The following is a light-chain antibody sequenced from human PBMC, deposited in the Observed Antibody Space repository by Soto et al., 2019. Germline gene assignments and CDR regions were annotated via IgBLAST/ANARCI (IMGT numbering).Light chain of an antibody. CDR1: QSSSSN. Sequence: EIVMTQSPATLSFSPGARATLYCSASQSSSSNLAWYQQKTGQAPRLLINVASSRATGVAARFIGSGSGTAFTLSISSRQYEDSAVYFCPQDNNLEFTFGPGTKVDI. CDR2: VAS. CDR3: PQDNNLEFT. V-gene: IGKV3-15*01. J-gene: IGKJ3*01.